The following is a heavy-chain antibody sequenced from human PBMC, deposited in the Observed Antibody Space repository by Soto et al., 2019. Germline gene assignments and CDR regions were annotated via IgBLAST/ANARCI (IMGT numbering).Heavy chain of an antibody. CDR1: GGTFSSYA. CDR2: IIPIFGTA. CDR3: AREGSSSWAPDYYYGMDV. J-gene: IGHJ6*02. Sequence: QVQLVQSGAEVKKPGSSVKVSCKASGGTFSSYAISWVRQAPGQGLEWMGGIIPIFGTANYAQKFQGRVTITADXXTXTXXMELSSLRAEDTAVHYGAREGSSSWAPDYYYGMDVWGQGTTVTVSS. V-gene: IGHV1-69*12. D-gene: IGHD6-13*01.